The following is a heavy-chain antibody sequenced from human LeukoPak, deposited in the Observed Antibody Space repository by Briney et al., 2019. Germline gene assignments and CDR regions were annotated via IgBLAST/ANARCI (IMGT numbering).Heavy chain of an antibody. J-gene: IGHJ4*02. D-gene: IGHD4-17*01. V-gene: IGHV3-49*04. Sequence: GGSLRFSCTASGFTFGDYAMSRVRQAPGKGLEWVGFIRSKAYGGTTEYAASVKGRFTISRDDSKSIAYLQMNSLKTEDTAVYYCTRTGNGDYYFDYWGQGTLVTVSS. CDR1: GFTFGDYA. CDR2: IRSKAYGGTT. CDR3: TRTGNGDYYFDY.